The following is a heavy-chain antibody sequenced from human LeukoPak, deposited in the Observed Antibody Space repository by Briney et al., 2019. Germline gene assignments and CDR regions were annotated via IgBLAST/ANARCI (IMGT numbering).Heavy chain of an antibody. V-gene: IGHV3-30*18. CDR2: ISYDGSNK. Sequence: PGGSLRLSCAASGFTFSSYGMHWVRQAPGKGLEWVAVISYDGSNKYYADSVKGRFTISRDNSKNTLYLQMNSLRAEDTAVYYCAKAEVEYYDSSGYYNWFDPWGQGTLVTVSS. D-gene: IGHD3-22*01. CDR1: GFTFSSYG. J-gene: IGHJ5*02. CDR3: AKAEVEYYDSSGYYNWFDP.